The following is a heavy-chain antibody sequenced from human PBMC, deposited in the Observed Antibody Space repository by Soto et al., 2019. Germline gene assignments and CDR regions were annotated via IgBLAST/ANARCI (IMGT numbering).Heavy chain of an antibody. D-gene: IGHD2-2*01. V-gene: IGHV4-38-2*01. CDR1: GCVITNGYH. Sequence: WETLSLTCAVSGCVITNGYHWGWIRQPPGKELEWIGTISHSGDTYYNPSLKSRVTISIDTAKNHLSLILSSVTAADTATYYCTRIYCTTTSCFINGMDVWGQGTTVTVSS. J-gene: IGHJ6*02. CDR3: TRIYCTTTSCFINGMDV. CDR2: ISHSGDT.